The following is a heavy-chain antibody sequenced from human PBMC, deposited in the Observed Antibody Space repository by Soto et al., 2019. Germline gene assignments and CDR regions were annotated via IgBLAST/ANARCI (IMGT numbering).Heavy chain of an antibody. CDR1: GFTFSDYG. Sequence: GGSLRLSCAASGFTFSDYGMHWVRQAPANGLEWVAFISYDGTQSYYVAFVEGRFTISRHNYKNTLSLQLNSLRPEDTALYYCGKDLADYSYYQTSFDSWGQGTQVAVSS. J-gene: IGHJ4*02. D-gene: IGHD4-4*01. V-gene: IGHV3-30*18. CDR3: GKDLADYSYYQTSFDS. CDR2: ISYDGTQS.